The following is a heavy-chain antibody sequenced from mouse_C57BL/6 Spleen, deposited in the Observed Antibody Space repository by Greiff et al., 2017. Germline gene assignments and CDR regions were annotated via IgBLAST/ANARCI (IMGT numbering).Heavy chain of an antibody. J-gene: IGHJ4*01. V-gene: IGHV14-4*01. D-gene: IGHD2-4*01. CDR2: IDPENGDT. CDR3: TTDYDYDRYYAMDY. CDR1: GFNIKDDY. Sequence: EVQLQQSGAELVRPGASVKLSCTASGFNIKDDYMHWVKQRPEQGLEWIGWIDPENGDTEYASKFQGKATITADTSSNTAYLQLSSLTSEDTAVYYCTTDYDYDRYYAMDYWGQGTSVTVSS.